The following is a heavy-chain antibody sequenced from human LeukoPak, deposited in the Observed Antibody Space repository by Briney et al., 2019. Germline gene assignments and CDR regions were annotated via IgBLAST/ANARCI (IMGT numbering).Heavy chain of an antibody. V-gene: IGHV1-8*03. CDR3: ARSPHSNYYDSSGYYVYFQH. D-gene: IGHD3-22*01. CDR1: GYTFTSYD. Sequence: ASVKVSCKASGYTFTSYDINWVRQATGQGLEWMGWMNPNSGNTGYAQIFQGRVTITSNTSISTAYMELSSLRSEDTAVFSCARSPHSNYYDSSGYYVYFQHWGQGTLVTVSS. J-gene: IGHJ1*01. CDR2: MNPNSGNT.